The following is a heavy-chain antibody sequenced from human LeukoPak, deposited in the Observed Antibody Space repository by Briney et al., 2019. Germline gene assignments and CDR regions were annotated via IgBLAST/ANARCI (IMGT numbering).Heavy chain of an antibody. CDR2: IIPIFGTA. CDR1: GGTFSSYA. CDR3: ARDRKGCSSTSCYVLYYYYYMDV. Sequence: GASVKVSCKASGGTFSSYAISWVRQAPGQGLEWMGRIIPIFGTANYAQKFQGRVTITTDESTSTAYMELSRLRSEDTAVYYCARDRKGCSSTSCYVLYYYYYMDVWGKGTTVTVSS. V-gene: IGHV1-69*05. D-gene: IGHD2-2*01. J-gene: IGHJ6*03.